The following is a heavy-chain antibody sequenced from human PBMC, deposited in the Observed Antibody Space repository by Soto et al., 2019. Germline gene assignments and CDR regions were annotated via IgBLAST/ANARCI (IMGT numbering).Heavy chain of an antibody. V-gene: IGHV1-69*13. D-gene: IGHD3-22*01. CDR3: ARDNVSRQPWLSHY. Sequence: SSVKVSCKASGGTFSSYAISWVRQAPGQGLEWMGGIIPIFGTANYAQKFQGRVTITADESTSTAYMELSSLRSEDTAVYYCARDNVSRQPWLSHYWGQGTLVTVSS. J-gene: IGHJ4*02. CDR1: GGTFSSYA. CDR2: IIPIFGTA.